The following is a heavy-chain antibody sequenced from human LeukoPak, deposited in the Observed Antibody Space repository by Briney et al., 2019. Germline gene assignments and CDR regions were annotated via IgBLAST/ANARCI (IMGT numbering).Heavy chain of an antibody. J-gene: IGHJ3*02. CDR3: AKERLRTVDAFDM. Sequence: GGSVRLSCAASGFTFSSYAMHWVRQAPGKGLEWVSAMSGSGGNTYYAESVKGRFTISRDKSKNTLYLQMNSLRAEDTAVYYCAKERLRTVDAFDMWGQGTKVTVSS. D-gene: IGHD5-12*01. CDR1: GFTFSSYA. V-gene: IGHV3-23*01. CDR2: MSGSGGNT.